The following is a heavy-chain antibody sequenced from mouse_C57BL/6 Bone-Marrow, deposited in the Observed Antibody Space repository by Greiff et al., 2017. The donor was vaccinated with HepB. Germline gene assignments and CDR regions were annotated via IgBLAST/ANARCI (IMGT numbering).Heavy chain of an antibody. CDR2: INPNYGTT. CDR1: GYSFTDYN. V-gene: IGHV1-39*01. CDR3: ARFYYGSCYYAMDY. D-gene: IGHD1-1*01. Sequence: VQLKESGPELVKPGASVKISCKASGYSFTDYNMNWVKQSNGKSLEWIGVINPNYGTTSYNQKFKGKATLTVDQSSSTAYMQLNSLTSEDSAVYYCARFYYGSCYYAMDYWGQGTSVTVSS. J-gene: IGHJ4*01.